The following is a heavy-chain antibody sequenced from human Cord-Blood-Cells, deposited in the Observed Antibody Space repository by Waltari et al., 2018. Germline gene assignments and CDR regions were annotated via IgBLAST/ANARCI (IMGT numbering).Heavy chain of an antibody. CDR2: INHSGRT. J-gene: IGHJ4*02. CDR1: GGSFRGYY. CDR3: ASTSSWYY. V-gene: IGHV4-34*01. Sequence: QVQLQQWGAGLLKPPETLSLTGAVHGGSFRGYYWSGLRQPPGKGLEWIGEINHSGRTNYNPSLKIRVTISVDTSKNQFSRKRSSVTAADTAVYYCASTSSWYYWGQGTLVTVSS. D-gene: IGHD6-13*01.